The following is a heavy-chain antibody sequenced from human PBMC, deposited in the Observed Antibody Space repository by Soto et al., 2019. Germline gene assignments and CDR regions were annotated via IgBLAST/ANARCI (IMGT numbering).Heavy chain of an antibody. D-gene: IGHD6-19*01. V-gene: IGHV3-30-3*01. CDR2: ISYDGSNK. CDR1: GFTFSSYA. J-gene: IGHJ4*02. Sequence: GGSLRLSCAASGFTFSSYAMHWVRQAPGKGLEWVAVISYDGSNKYYADSVKGRFTISRDNSKNTLYLQMNSLRAEDTAVYYCARDRYSSGRNPPFDYWGQGTLVTVSS. CDR3: ARDRYSSGRNPPFDY.